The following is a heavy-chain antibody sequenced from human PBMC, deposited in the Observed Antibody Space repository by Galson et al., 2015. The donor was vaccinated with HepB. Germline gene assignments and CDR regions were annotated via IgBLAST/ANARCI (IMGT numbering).Heavy chain of an antibody. CDR1: GFTVSSNY. V-gene: IGHV3-66*01. CDR2: IYSGGST. D-gene: IGHD6-13*01. Sequence: SLRLSCAASGFTVSSNYMSWVRQAPGKGLEWVSVIYSGGSTYYADSVKGRFTISRDNSKNTLYLQMNSLRAEDTAVYYCAKGGRIAAAGSYYWGQGTLVTVSS. J-gene: IGHJ4*02. CDR3: AKGGRIAAAGSYY.